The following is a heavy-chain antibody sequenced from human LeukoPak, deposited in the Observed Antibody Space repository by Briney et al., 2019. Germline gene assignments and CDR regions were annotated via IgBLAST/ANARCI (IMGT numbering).Heavy chain of an antibody. J-gene: IGHJ3*02. CDR3: ARGGWYFAFDI. D-gene: IGHD6-19*01. Sequence: PSETLSLTCTVSGGSISSYYWSWIRQPPGKGLEWIGYIYYSGSTNYNPSLKSRVTISVDTSKNQFSLKLSSVTAADTAVYYCARGGWYFAFDIWGQGTMVTVSS. V-gene: IGHV4-59*01. CDR2: IYYSGST. CDR1: GGSISSYY.